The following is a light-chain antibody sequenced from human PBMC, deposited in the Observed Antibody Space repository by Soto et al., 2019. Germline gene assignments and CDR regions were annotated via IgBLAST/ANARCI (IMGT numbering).Light chain of an antibody. J-gene: IGKJ1*01. CDR3: QKYNSATWT. Sequence: DIQMTQSPSSLSTSVGDRVTITCRASQGISNYLAWYQQKAGRAPKLLIYAASTLQSGVPSRFSGSGSGTDFTLTISSLQPEDVATYYCQKYNSATWTFGQGTKVEIK. CDR1: QGISNY. V-gene: IGKV1-27*01. CDR2: AAS.